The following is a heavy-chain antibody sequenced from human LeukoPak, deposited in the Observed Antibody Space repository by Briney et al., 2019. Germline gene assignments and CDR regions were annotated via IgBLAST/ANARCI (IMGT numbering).Heavy chain of an antibody. CDR1: GGSFSGYY. D-gene: IGHD3-3*01. Sequence: QSSETLSLTCAVYGGSFSGYYWSWIRQPPGKGLKWIGEINHSGSTNYNPSLKSRVTISVDTSKNQFSLKLSSVTAADTAVYYCARGRTIFGVVSNWFDPWGQGTLVTVSS. CDR3: ARGRTIFGVVSNWFDP. CDR2: INHSGST. J-gene: IGHJ5*02. V-gene: IGHV4-34*01.